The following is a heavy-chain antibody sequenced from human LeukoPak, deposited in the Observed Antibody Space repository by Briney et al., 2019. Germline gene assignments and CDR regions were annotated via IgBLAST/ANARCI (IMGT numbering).Heavy chain of an antibody. CDR2: INHSGST. CDR3: ARGGCSVRGPKAY. D-gene: IGHD3-10*01. J-gene: IGHJ4*02. Sequence: SETLSLTCAVYGGSFSGFYWSWIRQPPGKGLEWIGEINHSGSTNYNPSIKSRVTISVDTSKNQSSQKLRTVTAADTAVYYCARGGCSVRGPKAYWGQGTLVTVSS. V-gene: IGHV4-34*01. CDR1: GGSFSGFY.